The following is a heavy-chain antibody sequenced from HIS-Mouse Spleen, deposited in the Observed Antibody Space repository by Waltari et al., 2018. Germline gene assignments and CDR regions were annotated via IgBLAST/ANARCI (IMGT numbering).Heavy chain of an antibody. Sequence: EVQLLESGGGLVQPGGSLRLSCSASGFTFSSYAMRWVRQAPGKGLEWVAAIRGSGGSKYYADSVKGLFTISRDNSKNTLYLQMNSLRAEDTAVYYCAKDRVRSGSYLRHFDYWGQGTLVTVSS. CDR2: IRGSGGSK. D-gene: IGHD1-26*01. CDR1: GFTFSSYA. CDR3: AKDRVRSGSYLRHFDY. V-gene: IGHV3-23*01. J-gene: IGHJ4*02.